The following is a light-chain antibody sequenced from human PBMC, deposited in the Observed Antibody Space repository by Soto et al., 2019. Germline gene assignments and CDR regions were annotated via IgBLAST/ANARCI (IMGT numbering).Light chain of an antibody. V-gene: IGKV1-5*03. CDR2: KTS. J-gene: IGKJ4*01. Sequence: DIQMTQSPSTPSSSVGDRVTITCRASQSFSAWLAWYQQKPGKAPKLLIYKTSTLESGVPSRFRGSGSGTEFTLTISSLQPDDFAAGYFQQYKSNPLTFGGGTKVEIK. CDR1: QSFSAW. CDR3: QQYKSNPLT.